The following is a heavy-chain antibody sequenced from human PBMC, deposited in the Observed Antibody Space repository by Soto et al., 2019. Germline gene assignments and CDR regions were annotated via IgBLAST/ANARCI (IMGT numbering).Heavy chain of an antibody. Sequence: EVQVLESGGGLVQPGGSLRLSCAASESAFRSYGMSWVRQAPGKGLEWVSCITSAGTTYYADSVKGRFTISRDNSKNTLYLQMHSLRAEDTAVYYCASRAIYTVATDSWGQGTLVTVSS. D-gene: IGHD5-12*01. CDR1: ESAFRSYG. CDR2: ITSAGTT. CDR3: ASRAIYTVATDS. J-gene: IGHJ4*02. V-gene: IGHV3-23*01.